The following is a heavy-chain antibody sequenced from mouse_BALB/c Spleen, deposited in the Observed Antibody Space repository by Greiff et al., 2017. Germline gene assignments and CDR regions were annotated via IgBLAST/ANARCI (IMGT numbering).Heavy chain of an antibody. CDR3: ARSYYRYDYAMDY. V-gene: IGHV3-2*02. CDR2: ISYSGST. J-gene: IGHJ4*01. CDR1: GYSITSDYA. Sequence: EVKLMESGPGLVKPSQSLSLTCTVTGYSITSDYAWNWIRQFPGNKLEWMGYISYSGSTSYNPSLKSRISITRDTSKNQFFLQLNSVTNEDTATYYCARSYYRYDYAMDYWGQGTSVTVSS. D-gene: IGHD2-14*01.